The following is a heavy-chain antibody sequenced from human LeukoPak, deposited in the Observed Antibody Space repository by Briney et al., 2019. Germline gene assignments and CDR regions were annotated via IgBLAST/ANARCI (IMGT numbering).Heavy chain of an antibody. J-gene: IGHJ6*02. CDR3: ARDYDSYGSLYYYYGMDV. D-gene: IGHD5-18*01. Sequence: GGSLRLSCAASGFTFSSYSMNWVRQAPGKGLEWVSSISSSSSYMYYADSVKGRFTISRDNAKNSLYLQMNSLRAEDTAVYYCARDYDSYGSLYYYYGMDVWGQGTTVTVSS. V-gene: IGHV3-21*01. CDR1: GFTFSSYS. CDR2: ISSSSSYM.